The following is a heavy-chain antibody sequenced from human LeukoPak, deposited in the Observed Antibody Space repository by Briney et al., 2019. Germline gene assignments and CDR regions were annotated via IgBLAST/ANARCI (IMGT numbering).Heavy chain of an antibody. V-gene: IGHV3-21*01. CDR2: ISSSSSYI. J-gene: IGHJ4*02. CDR3: AIFIRDY. CDR1: GFTFSNAW. Sequence: GGSLRLSCAASGFTFSNAWMNWVRQAPGKGLEWVSSISSSSSYIYYADSVKGRFTISRDNTKNSLFLQMNSLRAEDTAVYYCAIFIRDYWGQGTLVTVSS.